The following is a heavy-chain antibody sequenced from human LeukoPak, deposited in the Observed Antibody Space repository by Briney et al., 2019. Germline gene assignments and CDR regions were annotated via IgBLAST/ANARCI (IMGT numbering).Heavy chain of an antibody. J-gene: IGHJ4*02. Sequence: SETLSLTCTVSGGSISGGTYYWSWIRQPAGKGLEWTGRIYTSGSTNYNTSLKSRVTMSVDTSKNQFSLNLSSVTAADTAVYYCARERGAAPPPEYFDYWGQGTLVTVSS. D-gene: IGHD1-14*01. V-gene: IGHV4-61*02. CDR1: GGSISGGTYY. CDR3: ARERGAAPPPEYFDY. CDR2: IYTSGST.